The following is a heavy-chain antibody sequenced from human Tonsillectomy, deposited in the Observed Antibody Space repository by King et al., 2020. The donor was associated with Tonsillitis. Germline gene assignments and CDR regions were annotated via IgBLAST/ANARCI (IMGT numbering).Heavy chain of an antibody. CDR2: INPSGGST. V-gene: IGHV1-46*01. CDR3: ARDFRWGSGSYCYFDY. CDR1: GYTFTSYY. J-gene: IGHJ4*02. D-gene: IGHD1-26*01. Sequence: VQLVESGAEVKKPGASVKVSCKASGYTFTSYYMHWVRQAPGQGLEWMGIINPSGGSTSYAQKFQGRVTMTRDTSTSIVYMELSSLRSEDTAVYYCARDFRWGSGSYCYFDYWGQGTLVTVSS.